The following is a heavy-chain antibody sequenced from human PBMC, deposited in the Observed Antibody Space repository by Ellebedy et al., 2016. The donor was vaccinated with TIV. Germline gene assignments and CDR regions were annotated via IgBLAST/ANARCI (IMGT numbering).Heavy chain of an antibody. V-gene: IGHV3-30-3*01. D-gene: IGHD3-16*01. Sequence: GESLKISXAASGFTFSSYAMHWVRQAPGKGLEWVAVISYDGSNKYYADSVKGRFTISRDNSKNTLYLQMNSLRAEDTAVYYCASDRALTYYFDYWGQGTLVTVSS. J-gene: IGHJ4*02. CDR2: ISYDGSNK. CDR1: GFTFSSYA. CDR3: ASDRALTYYFDY.